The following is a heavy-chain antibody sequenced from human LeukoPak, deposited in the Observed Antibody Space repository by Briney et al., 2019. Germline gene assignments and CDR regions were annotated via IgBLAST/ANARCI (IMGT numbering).Heavy chain of an antibody. J-gene: IGHJ4*02. V-gene: IGHV4-39*07. CDR2: MYNIGST. Sequence: SETLSLTCTVSGGSISSSRYYWGWLRQPPGKGLEWIGSMYNIGSTYCNPSLKSRVTISVDTSKNQFSLKLSSVTAADTAVYYCARSQYYDSSGYYYYFDYWGQGTLVTVSS. CDR1: GGSISSSRYY. D-gene: IGHD3-22*01. CDR3: ARSQYYDSSGYYYYFDY.